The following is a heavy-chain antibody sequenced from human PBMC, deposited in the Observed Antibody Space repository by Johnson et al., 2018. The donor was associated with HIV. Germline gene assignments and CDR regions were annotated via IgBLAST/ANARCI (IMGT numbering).Heavy chain of an antibody. J-gene: IGHJ3*02. CDR1: GFTFSNYG. CDR3: AKVKWELSLNDAFDI. CDR2: ISYDGNNK. D-gene: IGHD1-26*01. V-gene: IGHV3-30*18. Sequence: QVQLVESGGGVVQPGRSLRLSCAASGFTFSNYGMHWVRQAPGKGLEWVAVISYDGNNKYYADSVKGRFTISRDNSKNTLYLQMNSLRAEDTAVYYCAKVKWELSLNDAFDIWGQGTMVTVSS.